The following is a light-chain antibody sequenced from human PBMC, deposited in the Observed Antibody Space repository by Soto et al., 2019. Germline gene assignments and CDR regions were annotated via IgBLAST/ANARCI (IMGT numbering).Light chain of an antibody. CDR3: QSCDSSLSHVV. J-gene: IGLJ2*01. CDR1: SSNIGSYYD. CDR2: GDN. Sequence: QSVLTQPPSVSGAPGQRVTIPCSGSSSNIGSYYDVHWYQQLPGTVPKLLIYGDNNRPSGVPDRFSGSKSGTSASLAITGLQAEDEADYYCQSCDSSLSHVVFGGGTKVTVL. V-gene: IGLV1-40*01.